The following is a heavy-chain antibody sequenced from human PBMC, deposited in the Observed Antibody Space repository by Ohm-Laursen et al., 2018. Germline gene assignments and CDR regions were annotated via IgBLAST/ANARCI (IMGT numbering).Heavy chain of an antibody. CDR1: GFTFSEYY. CDR3: ARSLYSTMGFDY. Sequence: SLRLSCAAPGFTFSEYYMTWIRQAPGKGLEWVSFISSNGGTIYYADSVKGRFTISRDNAKNSLYLQMNSLRAEVTAVYYCARSLYSTMGFDYWGQGTLVTVSS. D-gene: IGHD5-24*01. J-gene: IGHJ4*02. V-gene: IGHV3-11*01. CDR2: ISSNGGTI.